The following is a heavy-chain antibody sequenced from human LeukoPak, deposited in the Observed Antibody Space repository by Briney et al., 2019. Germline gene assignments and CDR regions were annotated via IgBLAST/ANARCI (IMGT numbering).Heavy chain of an antibody. CDR1: RGSTSGYS. CDR3: ARDRGYYDGYYFDY. Sequence: SETLSLTCTVSRGSTSGYSWSWIRQPPGKGLEWIGSIYYSGSTYYNPSLKSRVTISVDTSKNQFSLKLSSVTAADTAVYYCARDRGYYDGYYFDYWGQGTLVTVSS. D-gene: IGHD3-22*01. V-gene: IGHV4-39*07. CDR2: IYYSGST. J-gene: IGHJ4*02.